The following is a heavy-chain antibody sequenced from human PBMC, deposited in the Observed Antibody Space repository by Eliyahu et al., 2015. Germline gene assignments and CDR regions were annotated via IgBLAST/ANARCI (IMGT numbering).Heavy chain of an antibody. CDR2: INHSGST. D-gene: IGHD3-3*01. CDR1: GGSFSGYY. J-gene: IGHJ2*01. V-gene: IGHV4-34*01. Sequence: QVQLQQWGAGLLKPSETLSLTCAVYGGSFSGYYWXWIRXPPGKGLEWIGEINHSGSTNYNPSLKSRVTISVDTSKNQFSLKLSSVTAADTAVYYCARGTSKYYDFWSGHPHPGTYWYFDLWGRGTLVTVSS. CDR3: ARGTSKYYDFWSGHPHPGTYWYFDL.